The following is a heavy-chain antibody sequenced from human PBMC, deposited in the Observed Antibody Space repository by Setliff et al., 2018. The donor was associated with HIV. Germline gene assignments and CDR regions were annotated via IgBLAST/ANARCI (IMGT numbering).Heavy chain of an antibody. Sequence: GGSLRLSCAASGFTFSSYWMSWVRQAPGKGLEWVANIKQDGSEKYYVDSVKGRFTISRDNAKNSLYLQMNSLRAEDTAVYYCAKETFYYDSSGYWPEPGYYFDYWGQGTLVTVSS. CDR2: IKQDGSEK. CDR3: AKETFYYDSSGYWPEPGYYFDY. D-gene: IGHD3-22*01. CDR1: GFTFSSYW. V-gene: IGHV3-7*03. J-gene: IGHJ4*02.